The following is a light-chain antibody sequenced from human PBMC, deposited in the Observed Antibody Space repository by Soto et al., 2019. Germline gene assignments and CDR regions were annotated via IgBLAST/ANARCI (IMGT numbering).Light chain of an antibody. V-gene: IGKV1-39*01. Sequence: DIQMTQSPSSLSASVGDRVTITFRASQSISTYLNWYQQKPGKAPHLLIYGASSVQSGVPARFSGSGSGTEFTLTISSLQSEDFAVYYCQQYNNWPAFGQGTKVDIK. CDR3: QQYNNWPA. J-gene: IGKJ1*01. CDR1: QSISTY. CDR2: GAS.